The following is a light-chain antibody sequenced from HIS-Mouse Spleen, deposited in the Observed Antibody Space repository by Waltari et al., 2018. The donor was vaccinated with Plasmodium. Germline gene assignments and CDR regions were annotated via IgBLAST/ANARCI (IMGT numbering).Light chain of an antibody. J-gene: IGLJ2*01. CDR3: CSYAGSSTFEV. CDR2: EGS. Sequence: QSALHQPPSVSGSPGPSLPIRCTGTSSDAWVYNLLSWYQQHPRKAPKLMIYEGSKRPSGVSNRFSGSKSGNTASLTISGLQAEDEADYYCCSYAGSSTFEVFGGGTKLTVL. V-gene: IGLV2-23*03. CDR1: SSDAWVYNL.